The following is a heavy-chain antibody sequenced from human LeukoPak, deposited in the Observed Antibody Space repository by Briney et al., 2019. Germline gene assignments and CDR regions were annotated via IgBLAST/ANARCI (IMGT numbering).Heavy chain of an antibody. V-gene: IGHV1-2*06. Sequence: GASVKVSCKASGYTFTGYYMHWVRQAPGQGLEWMGRINPNSGGTNYAQKFQGRVTMTRDTSISTAYMELSRLRSDDTAVYYCARAKISSLLWFGGVRFDYWGQGTLVTVSS. CDR3: ARAKISSLLWFGGVRFDY. D-gene: IGHD3-10*01. J-gene: IGHJ4*02. CDR2: INPNSGGT. CDR1: GYTFTGYY.